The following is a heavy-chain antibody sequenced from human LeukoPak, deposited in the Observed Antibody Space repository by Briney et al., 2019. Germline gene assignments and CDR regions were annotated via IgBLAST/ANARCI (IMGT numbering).Heavy chain of an antibody. CDR2: INPNSGGT. Sequence: ASVKVSCKASGYTFTGYYMHWVRQAPGQGLEWMGWINPNSGGTNYAQKFQGRVTMTRDTSTSTVYMELSSLRSEDTAVYYCAAPGGSGYWGQGTLVTVSS. J-gene: IGHJ4*02. V-gene: IGHV1-2*02. CDR3: AAPGGSGY. CDR1: GYTFTGYY. D-gene: IGHD3-16*01.